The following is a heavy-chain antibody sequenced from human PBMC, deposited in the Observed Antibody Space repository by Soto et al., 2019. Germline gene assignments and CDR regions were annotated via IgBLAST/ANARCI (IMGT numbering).Heavy chain of an antibody. CDR3: AKEGRCSSTSCPTLQHNWFDP. D-gene: IGHD2-2*01. CDR1: GFTFSSYG. J-gene: IGHJ5*02. Sequence: PGGSLRLSCAASGFTFSSYGMHWVRQAPGKGLEWVAVISYDGSNKYHADSAKGRFTISRDNSKNTLYLQMNSLRAEDTAVYYCAKEGRCSSTSCPTLQHNWFDPWGQGTLVTVSS. CDR2: ISYDGSNK. V-gene: IGHV3-30*18.